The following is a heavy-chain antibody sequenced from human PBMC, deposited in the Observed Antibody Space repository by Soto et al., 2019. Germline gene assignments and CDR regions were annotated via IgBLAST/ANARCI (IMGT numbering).Heavy chain of an antibody. V-gene: IGHV3-33*01. J-gene: IGHJ4*02. CDR2: IWYDGSNK. CDR1: GVTSSSYG. D-gene: IGHD6-13*01. Sequence: PGGSLRLPSAASGVTSSSYGMHGVRQAPGKGMEWVGVIWYDGSNKLYAESVKGRFTISRDNSKNTLYLQMNSLRAEDTAVYYCARGQHLEIQENFFDYWGQGTLVTVSS. CDR3: ARGQHLEIQENFFDY.